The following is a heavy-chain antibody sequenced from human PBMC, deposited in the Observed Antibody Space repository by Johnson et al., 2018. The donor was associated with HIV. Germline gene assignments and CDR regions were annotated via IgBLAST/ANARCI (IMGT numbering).Heavy chain of an antibody. CDR3: ARAPGAGDAFDI. D-gene: IGHD7-27*01. Sequence: QVQLVESGGGLVKPGGSLRLSCAASGFAFSDCYMSWIRQAPGKGLEWISYISSSDSTIYYADSVNGRFTISRDNSKNTLYLQMNSLRAEDTAVYYCARAPGAGDAFDIWGQGTMVTVSS. V-gene: IGHV3-11*04. CDR2: ISSSDSTI. J-gene: IGHJ3*02. CDR1: GFAFSDCY.